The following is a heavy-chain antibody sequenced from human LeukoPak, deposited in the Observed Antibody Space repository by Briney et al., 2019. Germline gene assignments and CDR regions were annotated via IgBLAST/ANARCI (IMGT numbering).Heavy chain of an antibody. J-gene: IGHJ1*01. V-gene: IGHV1-46*01. CDR3: ARGYYGDYMPAEYFQH. CDR1: GYTFTSYY. CDR2: INPSGGST. D-gene: IGHD4-17*01. Sequence: ASVKVSCKASGYTFTSYYMHWVRQAPGQGLEWMGIINPSGGSTSYAQKFQGRVTMTRDTSTSTVYMELSRLRSEATAVYYCARGYYGDYMPAEYFQHWGQGTLVTVSS.